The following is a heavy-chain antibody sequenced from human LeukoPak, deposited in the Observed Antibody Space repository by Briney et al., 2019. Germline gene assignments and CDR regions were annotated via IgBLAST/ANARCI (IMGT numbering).Heavy chain of an antibody. D-gene: IGHD3/OR15-3a*01. CDR2: ITGSGSGGTT. V-gene: IGHV3-23*01. CDR1: GFTFSNYD. CDR3: ARYLDNYYYFGMDV. Sequence: GGSLRLSCAAAGFTFSNYDMTWVRQAPRKGLEWVSSITGSGSGGTTYYADSVKGRFTISRDNSRNTLYLQMNSLRAEDTAVYDCARYLDNYYYFGMDVWGHGTTVTVSS. J-gene: IGHJ6*02.